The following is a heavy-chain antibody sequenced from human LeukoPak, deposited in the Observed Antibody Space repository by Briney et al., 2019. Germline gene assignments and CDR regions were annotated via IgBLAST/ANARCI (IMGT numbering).Heavy chain of an antibody. J-gene: IGHJ4*02. D-gene: IGHD5-24*01. V-gene: IGHV4-59*12. CDR1: GGSLSGYC. CDR2: ICYSGSA. CDR3: ARGDGYNFY. Sequence: SETLSLTRAVSGGSLSGYCWSWIRQPPGKGLEWVGYICYSGSARYNPSPQSRVIISVDTSKHKFSLKLTSLTAADTAVYFCARGDGYNFYWVGGTLV.